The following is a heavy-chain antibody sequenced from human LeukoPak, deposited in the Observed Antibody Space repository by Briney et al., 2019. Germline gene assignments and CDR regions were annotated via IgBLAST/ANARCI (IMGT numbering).Heavy chain of an antibody. J-gene: IGHJ4*02. V-gene: IGHV3-23*01. CDR3: AKVNHIVVVTALYFDY. D-gene: IGHD2-21*02. CDR1: GFTFSSYA. Sequence: GGSLRLSCAASGFTFSSYAMSWVRQAPGKGLEWVSAISGSGGSTYYADSVKGRFTISRDNSKNTLYLQVNSLRAEDTAVYYCAKVNHIVVVTALYFDYWGQGTLVTVSS. CDR2: ISGSGGST.